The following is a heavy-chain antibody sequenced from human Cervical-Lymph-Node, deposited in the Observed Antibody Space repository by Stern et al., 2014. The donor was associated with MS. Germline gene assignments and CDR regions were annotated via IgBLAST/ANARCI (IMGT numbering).Heavy chain of an antibody. CDR1: GYRFTNYW. V-gene: IGHV5-51*01. CDR2: IYPDDSDI. D-gene: IGHD4-23*01. Sequence: VQLVQSGAEVKKPGESLKISCKASGYRFTNYWIGWVRQMPGKGLEWMGIIYPDDSDIRYSPSFQGQVTISADKSINTAYLQWSRLKASDTAMYYCARQTSGNSGGEFDYWGQGTLVTVSS. CDR3: ARQTSGNSGGEFDY. J-gene: IGHJ4*02.